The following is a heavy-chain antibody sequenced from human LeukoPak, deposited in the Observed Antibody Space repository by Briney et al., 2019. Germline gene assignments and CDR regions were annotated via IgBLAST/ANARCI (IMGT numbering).Heavy chain of an antibody. CDR1: GGSISSGGYY. J-gene: IGHJ6*03. CDR2: IYHSGST. Sequence: SETLSLTCTVSGGSISSGGYYWSWIRQPPGKGLEWIGYIYHSGSTYYNPSLKSRVTMSVDTSKNQFSLKLSSVTAADTAVYYCARGVPWGRNMDVWGKGTTVTVSS. V-gene: IGHV4-30-2*01. CDR3: ARGVPWGRNMDV. D-gene: IGHD3-16*01.